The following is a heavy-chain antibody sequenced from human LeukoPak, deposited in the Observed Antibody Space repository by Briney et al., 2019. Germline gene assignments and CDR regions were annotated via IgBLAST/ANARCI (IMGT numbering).Heavy chain of an antibody. J-gene: IGHJ6*03. Sequence: GESLKISCKGSEYIFVNYWIDWVRQSPGKGLEWIGIIDPSDSDTRYSPSFQGHVTISADKSTGTTYLQWRSLKASDTAVYYCARRNGWTYYYYMDVWGKGTTVTVSS. CDR1: EYIFVNYW. V-gene: IGHV5-51*01. CDR2: IDPSDSDT. CDR3: ARRNGWTYYYYMDV. D-gene: IGHD2-15*01.